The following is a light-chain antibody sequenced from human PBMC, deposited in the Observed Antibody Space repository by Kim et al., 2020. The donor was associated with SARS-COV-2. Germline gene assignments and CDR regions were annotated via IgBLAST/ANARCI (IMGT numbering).Light chain of an antibody. CDR1: KLGDKY. J-gene: IGLJ3*02. CDR2: QDG. CDR3: QAWDITTAWV. V-gene: IGLV3-1*01. Sequence: SYELTQPPSVSVSPGQTATITCSGDKLGDKYTSWYQQQPGQSPVLVLYQDGHRPSGIPERFSGSNSGNTATLTISGTQALDEADYYCQAWDITTAWVFGGGTQLTVL.